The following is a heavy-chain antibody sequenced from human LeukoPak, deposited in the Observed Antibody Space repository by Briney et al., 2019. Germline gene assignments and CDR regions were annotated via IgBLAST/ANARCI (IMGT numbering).Heavy chain of an antibody. CDR1: GFSVSTYA. CDR3: ATAGRLSDYFDY. J-gene: IGHJ4*02. V-gene: IGHV3-23*01. Sequence: GGSLRLSCTSSGFSVSTYAMNWVRQAPGKGLEWVSGISVSGDSTYYADSVKGQFTISRDNSRNTLYLQMNSLRAEDTAVYYCATAGRLSDYFDYWGQGTLVTVSS. CDR2: ISVSGDST. D-gene: IGHD6-6*01.